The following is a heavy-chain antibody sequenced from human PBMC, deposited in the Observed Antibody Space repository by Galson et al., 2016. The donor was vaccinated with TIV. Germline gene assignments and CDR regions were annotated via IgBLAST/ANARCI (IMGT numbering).Heavy chain of an antibody. CDR1: GFSFSTYG. CDR3: ASGSNYSDFGGPEFDY. V-gene: IGHV3-33*01. J-gene: IGHJ4*02. CDR2: IWYDGSHT. Sequence: SLRLSCAASGFSFSTYGMHWVRQAPGKGLEWLAAIWYDGSHTYYGDSVKGRFTISRDNSKNTLYLQMNSLRAEDTAVYYCASGSNYSDFGGPEFDYWGRGTLVTVSS. D-gene: IGHD4/OR15-4a*01.